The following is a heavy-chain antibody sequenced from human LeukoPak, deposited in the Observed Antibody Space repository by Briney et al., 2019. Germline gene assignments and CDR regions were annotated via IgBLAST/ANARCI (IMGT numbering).Heavy chain of an antibody. Sequence: SETLSLACTVSGGSINNYYWSWIRQPAGKGLEWIGRIYTRGSTNYNPSLKSRVTMSADTSKNQFSLKLSSVTAADTAVYYCARGRYCSADICSGGDAFDIWGQGTMVSVSS. V-gene: IGHV4-4*07. CDR3: ARGRYCSADICSGGDAFDI. CDR2: IYTRGST. CDR1: GGSINNYY. J-gene: IGHJ3*02. D-gene: IGHD2-15*01.